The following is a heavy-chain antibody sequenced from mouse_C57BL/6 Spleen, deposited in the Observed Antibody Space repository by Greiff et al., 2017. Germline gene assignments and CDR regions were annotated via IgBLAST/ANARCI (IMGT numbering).Heavy chain of an antibody. CDR2: IDPSDSYT. CDR1: GYTFTSYW. J-gene: IGHJ2*01. CDR3: ARGGGLRQVDY. V-gene: IGHV1-69*01. Sequence: QVQLQQPGAELVMPGASVKLSCKASGYTFTSYWMHWVKQRPGQGLEWIGEIDPSDSYTNSNQKFKGKSTLTVDKSSSTAYMQLSSLTSEDSAVYYGARGGGLRQVDYWGQGTTLTVSS. D-gene: IGHD2-2*01.